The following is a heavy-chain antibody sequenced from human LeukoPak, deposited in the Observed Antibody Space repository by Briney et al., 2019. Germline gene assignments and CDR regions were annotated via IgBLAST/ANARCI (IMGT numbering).Heavy chain of an antibody. Sequence: GGSLRLSCAASGFTFSTYDMHWVRQAPGKGVEWVAVISYDGSNKYYADSVKGGFTISRDNYKKTMYLQLNSLRAEDTAVYYCAKSPGRYCSGGSCYSYWGQGTLVTVSS. CDR3: AKSPGRYCSGGSCYSY. J-gene: IGHJ4*02. V-gene: IGHV3-30*18. D-gene: IGHD2-15*01. CDR2: ISYDGSNK. CDR1: GFTFSTYD.